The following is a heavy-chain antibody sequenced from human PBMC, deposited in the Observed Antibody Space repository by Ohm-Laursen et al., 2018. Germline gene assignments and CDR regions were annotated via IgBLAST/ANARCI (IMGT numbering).Heavy chain of an antibody. CDR2: INPNSGGT. Sequence: APVKVSCKASGYTFTGYYMHWVRQAPGQGLEWMGWINPNSGGTNYAQKFQGRVTMTRDTSISTAYMELSRLRSDDTAVYYCASHGGWPYYYYGMDVWGQGTTVTVSS. V-gene: IGHV1-2*02. CDR3: ASHGGWPYYYYGMDV. J-gene: IGHJ6*02. CDR1: GYTFTGYY. D-gene: IGHD6-19*01.